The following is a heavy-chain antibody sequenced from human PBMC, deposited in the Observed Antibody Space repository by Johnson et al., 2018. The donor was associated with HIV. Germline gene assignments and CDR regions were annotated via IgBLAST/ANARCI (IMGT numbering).Heavy chain of an antibody. D-gene: IGHD3-10*01. Sequence: VHLVESGGGLVQPGGSLRLSCAASGFTVSSNYMSWVRQAPGKGLEWVSVIYSGGSTYYADSVKGRFTISRDNSKNTLYLQMNSLRAEDTAVYYCARDPPSYGSGSYFRAFDIWGQGTMVTVSS. CDR1: GFTVSSNY. J-gene: IGHJ3*02. V-gene: IGHV3-66*01. CDR3: ARDPPSYGSGSYFRAFDI. CDR2: IYSGGST.